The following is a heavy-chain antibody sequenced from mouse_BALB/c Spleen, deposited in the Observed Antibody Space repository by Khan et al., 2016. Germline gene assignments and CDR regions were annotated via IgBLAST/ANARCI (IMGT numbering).Heavy chain of an antibody. CDR2: ISYDGSN. Sequence: EVQLQESGPGLVKPSHSLSLTCSVTGYSITSGYYWNWIRQFPGNKLEWMGYISYDGSNNYNPSLKNRISITRDTSKNQFFLKLNSVTTEDTATYYCAREDYYGYYFDYWGQGTTLTVSS. CDR3: AREDYYGYYFDY. CDR1: GYSITSGYY. V-gene: IGHV3-6*02. J-gene: IGHJ2*01. D-gene: IGHD1-2*01.